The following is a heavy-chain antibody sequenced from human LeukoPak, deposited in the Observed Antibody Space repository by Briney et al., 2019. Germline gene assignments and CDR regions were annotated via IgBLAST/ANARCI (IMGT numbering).Heavy chain of an antibody. CDR2: IDPNSGGT. Sequence: GASVKVSCKASGYTFSGYYLHWVRQAPGQGLEWMGHIDPNSGGTKYAQKFQGRVTMTRDTSTTSAYMELSSLIFGDTAVYYCARDLGYGYGSVWHKYFDYWGHGTLVTVSS. J-gene: IGHJ4*01. V-gene: IGHV1-2*06. D-gene: IGHD5-18*01. CDR1: GYTFSGYY. CDR3: ARDLGYGYGSVWHKYFDY.